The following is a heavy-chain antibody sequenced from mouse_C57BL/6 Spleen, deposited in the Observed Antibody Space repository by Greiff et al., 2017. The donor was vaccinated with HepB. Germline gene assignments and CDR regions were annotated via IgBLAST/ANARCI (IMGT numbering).Heavy chain of an antibody. J-gene: IGHJ4*01. D-gene: IGHD1-1*01. CDR3: TRGGFTTVVSFYAMDY. Sequence: VQLKQSGTVLARPGASVKMSCKTSGYTFTSYWMHWVKQRPGQGLEWIGAIYPGNSDTSYNQKLKGKAKLTAVTSASTAYMELSSLTNADSAVYYCTRGGFTTVVSFYAMDYWGQGTSVTVSS. V-gene: IGHV1-5*01. CDR1: GYTFTSYW. CDR2: IYPGNSDT.